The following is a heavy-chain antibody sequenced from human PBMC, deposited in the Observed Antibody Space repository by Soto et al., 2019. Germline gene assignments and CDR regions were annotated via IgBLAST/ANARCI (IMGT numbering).Heavy chain of an antibody. CDR3: ARARIFPGYCIGGSCYYFDY. CDR1: GGSISSYY. D-gene: IGHD2-15*01. J-gene: IGHJ4*02. Sequence: PSETLSLTCTVSGGSISSYYWSWIRQPPGKGLEWIGYIYYSGSTNYNPSLKSRVTISVDTSKNQFSLKLSSVTAADTAVYYCARARIFPGYCIGGSCYYFDYWRQGTLVTTCS. CDR2: IYYSGST. V-gene: IGHV4-59*01.